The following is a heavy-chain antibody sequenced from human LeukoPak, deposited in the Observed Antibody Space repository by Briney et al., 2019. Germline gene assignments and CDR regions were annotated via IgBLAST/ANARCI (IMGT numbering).Heavy chain of an antibody. CDR3: ASLRELDALDI. D-gene: IGHD5-24*01. V-gene: IGHV1-2*06. CDR1: GYTFTGYY. CDR2: INPNSGGT. Sequence: GASVKVSCKASGYTFTGYYMHWVRQAPGQGLKWMGRINPNSGGTNYAQKFQGRVTMTRDTSISTAYMELSRLRSGDTAVYYCASLRELDALDIWGQGTMVTVSS. J-gene: IGHJ3*02.